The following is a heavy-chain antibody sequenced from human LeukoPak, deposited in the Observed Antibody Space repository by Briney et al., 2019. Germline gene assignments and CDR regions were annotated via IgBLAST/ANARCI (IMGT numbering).Heavy chain of an antibody. CDR1: GGTFSSYA. CDR3: ERSSTVVTPYYFDY. D-gene: IGHD4-23*01. J-gene: IGHJ4*02. Sequence: GASVKVSCKASGGTFSSYAISWVRQAPGQGLEWMGRIIPILGIANYAQKFQGRVTITADKSTSTAYMELSSLRSEDTAVYYCERSSTVVTPYYFDYWGQGTLVTVSS. CDR2: IIPILGIA. V-gene: IGHV1-69*04.